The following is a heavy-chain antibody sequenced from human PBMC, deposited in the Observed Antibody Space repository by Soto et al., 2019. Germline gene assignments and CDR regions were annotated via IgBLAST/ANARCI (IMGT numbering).Heavy chain of an antibody. CDR2: ISAYNGNT. CDR1: GYTFTSYG. Sequence: VQLVQSGAEVKKPGASVKVSCKASGYTFTSYGISWVRQAPGQGLEWMGWISAYNGNTNYAQKLQGRVTMTTDTFTGTADMELRSRRSDDSAVYCWARGGGYSGSYWGQGTLVSVAS. V-gene: IGHV1-18*01. D-gene: IGHD1-26*01. J-gene: IGHJ4*02. CDR3: ARGGGYSGSY.